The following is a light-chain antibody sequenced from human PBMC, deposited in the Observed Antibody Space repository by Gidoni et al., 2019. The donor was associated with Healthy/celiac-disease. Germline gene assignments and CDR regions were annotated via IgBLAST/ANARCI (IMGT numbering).Light chain of an antibody. CDR1: SSNIGAGYD. V-gene: IGLV1-40*01. J-gene: IGLJ1*01. CDR3: QSYDSSLSGYV. CDR2: GNS. Sequence: QSVLTQPPSVSAAPGQRVTISCTGSSSNIGAGYDVHWYQQLPGTAPKLLIYGNSNRPSGVPDRFSGSKSGTSASLAITGLQAEDEADYYCQSYDSSLSGYVVGTGTKVTVL.